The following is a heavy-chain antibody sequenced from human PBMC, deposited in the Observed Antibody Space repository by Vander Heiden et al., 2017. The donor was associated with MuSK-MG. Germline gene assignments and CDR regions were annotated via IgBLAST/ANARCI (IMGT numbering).Heavy chain of an antibody. Sequence: QVPLKESGPVLVKPTETLQLTCTVSGFSLSNARTGVSWLRQPPGKALEWLAHIFSNDEKAYSTALKSRLTSSKDTSKSQVVLTMTNMDPVDTATYYGARFRSYYYDSSVSRRYYYYYGMDVWGQGTTVTVSS. J-gene: IGHJ6*02. CDR3: ARFRSYYYDSSVSRRYYYYYGMDV. CDR2: IFSNDEK. CDR1: GFSLSNARTG. V-gene: IGHV2-26*01. D-gene: IGHD3-22*01.